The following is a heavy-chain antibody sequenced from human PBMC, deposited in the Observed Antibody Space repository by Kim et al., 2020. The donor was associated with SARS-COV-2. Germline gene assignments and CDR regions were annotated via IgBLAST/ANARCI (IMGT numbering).Heavy chain of an antibody. CDR2: ISSSGSTI. CDR1: GFTFSSYE. J-gene: IGHJ6*02. Sequence: GGSLRLSCAASGFTFSSYEMNWVRQAPGKGLEWVSYISSSGSTIYYADSVKGRFTISRDNAKNSLYLQMNSLRAEDTAVYYCASLVGLLRYFDWLMLGYGMDVWGQGTTVTVSS. CDR3: ASLVGLLRYFDWLMLGYGMDV. V-gene: IGHV3-48*03. D-gene: IGHD3-9*01.